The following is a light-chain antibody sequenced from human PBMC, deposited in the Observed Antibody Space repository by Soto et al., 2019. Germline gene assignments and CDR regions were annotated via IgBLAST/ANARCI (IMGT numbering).Light chain of an antibody. CDR3: QKCDYLPI. V-gene: IGKV1-33*01. Sequence: DIQTTQSPSSLSASVGDRVTITCQASHDITSYLNWYQHKPGKAPKLLSYDASILEAGVPSRFSGSGSGTDFTFSISSLQPEDVATYYCQKCDYLPIFGPGTTVDFK. J-gene: IGKJ3*01. CDR1: HDITSY. CDR2: DAS.